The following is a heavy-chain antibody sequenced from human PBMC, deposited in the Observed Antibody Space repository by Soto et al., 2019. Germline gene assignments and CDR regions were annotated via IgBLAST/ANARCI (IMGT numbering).Heavy chain of an antibody. CDR3: ARGSWDDVSGHYYMDG. V-gene: IGHV6-1*01. D-gene: IGHD5-12*01. J-gene: IGHJ6*03. CDR2: TYYKSKWFN. Sequence: SQTLSLTCAISGDSVSSNSAGWNWVRQTPSRGLEWLGRTYYKSKWFNNYAVSVKSRITINPDTSQNQFSLQLDSVTPEDTAVYYCARGSWDDVSGHYYMDGWGKGTTVTVSS. CDR1: GDSVSSNSAG.